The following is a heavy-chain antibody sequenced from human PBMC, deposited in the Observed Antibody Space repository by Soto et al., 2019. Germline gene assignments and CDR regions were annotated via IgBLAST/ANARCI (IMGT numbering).Heavy chain of an antibody. V-gene: IGHV1-18*01. CDR2: INAYNGNT. Sequence: ASVKVSCKASGYTFTSYGISWVRQAPGQGLEWMGWINAYNGNTKYAQKLQGRVTMTTDTSTSTAYMELSSLRSEDTAVYYCARANSVYGSGSAIDYWGQGTLVTVSS. CDR3: ARANSVYGSGSAIDY. D-gene: IGHD3-10*01. J-gene: IGHJ4*02. CDR1: GYTFTSYG.